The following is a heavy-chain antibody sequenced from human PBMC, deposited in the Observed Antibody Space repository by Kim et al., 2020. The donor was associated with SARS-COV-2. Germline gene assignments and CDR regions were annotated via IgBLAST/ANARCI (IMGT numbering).Heavy chain of an antibody. CDR2: ISWNSGSI. CDR1: GFTFDDYA. CDR3: AKDNYYYYGMDV. Sequence: GGSLRLSCAASGFTFDDYAMHWVRQAPGKGLEWVSGISWNSGSIGYADSVKGRFTISRDNAKNSLYLQMNSLRAEDTALYYCAKDNYYYYGMDVWGQGTTVTVSS. V-gene: IGHV3-9*01. J-gene: IGHJ6*02.